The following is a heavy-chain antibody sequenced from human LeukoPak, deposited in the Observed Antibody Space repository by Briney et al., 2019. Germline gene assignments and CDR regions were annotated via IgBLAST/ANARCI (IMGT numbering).Heavy chain of an antibody. CDR3: ARVHSQQLVHIFDFDY. J-gene: IGHJ4*02. CDR1: GFTFDDYA. Sequence: PGRSLRLSCAASGFTFDDYAMHWVRQAPGKGLEWVSGISWNSGSIGYADSVKGRFTISRDNAKNSLYLQMNSLRAEDTALYYCARVHSQQLVHIFDFDYWGQGTLVTVSS. CDR2: ISWNSGSI. V-gene: IGHV3-9*01. D-gene: IGHD6-13*01.